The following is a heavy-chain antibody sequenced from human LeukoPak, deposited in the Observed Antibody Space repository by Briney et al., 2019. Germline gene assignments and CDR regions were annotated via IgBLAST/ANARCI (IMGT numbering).Heavy chain of an antibody. CDR3: ARVRGYYGSGSYNGVYYFDY. CDR2: INPNSGGT. Sequence: ASVKVSCKASGYTFTGYYMHWVRQAPGQGLEWMGRINPNSGGTNYAQKFQGGVTMTRDTSISTAYMELSRLRSDDTAVYYCARVRGYYGSGSYNGVYYFDYWGQGTLVTVSS. CDR1: GYTFTGYY. J-gene: IGHJ4*02. V-gene: IGHV1-2*06. D-gene: IGHD3-10*01.